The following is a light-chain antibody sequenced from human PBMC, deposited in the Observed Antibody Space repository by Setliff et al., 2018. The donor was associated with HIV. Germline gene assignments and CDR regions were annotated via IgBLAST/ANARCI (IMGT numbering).Light chain of an antibody. CDR3: SSYTSSSTYVV. CDR2: EVS. Sequence: QPALTQPASVSGSPGQSITISCTGTSSDVGGYNYVSWYQQHPGKAPKLMIYEVSNRPSGVSNRFSGSKSGNTASLTISGLQAEDEADYYCSSYTSSSTYVVFGGGTKGTVL. CDR1: SSDVGGYNY. J-gene: IGLJ2*01. V-gene: IGLV2-14*01.